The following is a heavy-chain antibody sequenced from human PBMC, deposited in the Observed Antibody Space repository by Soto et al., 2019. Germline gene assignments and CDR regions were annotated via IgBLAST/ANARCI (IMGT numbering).Heavy chain of an antibody. V-gene: IGHV3-21*01. CDR3: AGDRMGTTRDFDY. J-gene: IGHJ4*01. CDR1: GFSFSTYS. CDR2: ISSSSSYI. D-gene: IGHD1-26*01. Sequence: EVQVVESGGGLVKPGGSLRLSCAASGFSFSTYSMNWVRQAPGKGLEWVSSISSSSSYIYYADSVKGRLIISRDNAKNSLYLQMNSLRAEDTAVYYCAGDRMGTTRDFDYWGQGTLVTVSS.